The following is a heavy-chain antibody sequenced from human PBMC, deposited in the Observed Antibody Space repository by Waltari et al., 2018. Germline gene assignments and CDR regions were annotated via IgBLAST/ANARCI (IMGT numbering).Heavy chain of an antibody. V-gene: IGHV1-69*01. CDR1: GGTFSSFG. Sequence: QVQLVQSGAEVKKPGSSAKVSCKASGGTFSSFGFSWLRQAPGQGLEWMGGIIPMFGTTVYAQKFQGRVTISADESTGTAYMEVISLRSEDTALYYCAREFPNNYDNTGYAFDLWGQGTMVTVSS. D-gene: IGHD3-22*01. CDR2: IIPMFGTT. CDR3: AREFPNNYDNTGYAFDL. J-gene: IGHJ3*01.